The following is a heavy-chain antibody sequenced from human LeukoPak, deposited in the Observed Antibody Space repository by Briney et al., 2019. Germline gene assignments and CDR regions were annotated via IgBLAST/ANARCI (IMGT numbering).Heavy chain of an antibody. CDR2: INHSGST. Sequence: SVTLSLTCAVYGGSFSGYYWSWIRQPPGKGLEWIGEINHSGSTNYNPSLKSRVTISVDTSKNQFSLKLSSVTAADTAVYYCARGPRRFGELLYYYYYGMDVWGQGTTVTVSS. V-gene: IGHV4-34*01. D-gene: IGHD3-10*01. CDR3: ARGPRRFGELLYYYYYGMDV. CDR1: GGSFSGYY. J-gene: IGHJ6*02.